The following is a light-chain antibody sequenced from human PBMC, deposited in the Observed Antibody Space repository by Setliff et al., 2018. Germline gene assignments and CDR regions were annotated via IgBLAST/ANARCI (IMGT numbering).Light chain of an antibody. CDR3: SSYAGSNTPYV. CDR2: EVS. J-gene: IGLJ1*01. CDR1: SSDVGGYNY. Sequence: ALTQPPSASGSPGQSVTISCTGTSSDVGGYNYVSWYQQHPGKAPKLMIYEVSKRPSGVPDRFSGSKSGNTASLTVSGLQAEDEADYYCSSYAGSNTPYVFGT. V-gene: IGLV2-8*01.